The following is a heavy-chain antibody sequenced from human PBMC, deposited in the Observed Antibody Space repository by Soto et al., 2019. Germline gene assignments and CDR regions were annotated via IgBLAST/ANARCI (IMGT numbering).Heavy chain of an antibody. CDR3: ASGGYSNYLFYYYYGMDV. D-gene: IGHD4-4*01. CDR2: INPNSGGT. J-gene: IGHJ6*02. CDR1: GYTFTGYY. Sequence: ASVKVSCKASGYTFTGYYMHWVRQAPGQGLEWMGWINPNSGGTNYAQKIQGWVTMTRDTSISTAYMELSRLRSDDTTVYYCASGGYSNYLFYYYYGMDVWGQGTTVTVSS. V-gene: IGHV1-2*04.